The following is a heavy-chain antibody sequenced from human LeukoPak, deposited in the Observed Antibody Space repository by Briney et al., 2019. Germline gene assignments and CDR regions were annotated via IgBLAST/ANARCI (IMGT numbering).Heavy chain of an antibody. J-gene: IGHJ4*02. CDR3: ARTKPDNSEIYN. V-gene: IGHV1-8*03. D-gene: IGHD3-22*01. Sequence: GASVKVSSKPSGYTFTTYDINWVRQAAGQGLEWMGWMNPNSGNTGYAQKFQGRLTITRNASISTAYMELSSLRSDDTAVYYCARTKPDNSEIYNWGQGTLVTVSS. CDR1: GYTFTTYD. CDR2: MNPNSGNT.